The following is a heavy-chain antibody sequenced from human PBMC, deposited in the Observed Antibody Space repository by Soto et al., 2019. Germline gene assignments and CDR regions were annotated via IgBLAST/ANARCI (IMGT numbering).Heavy chain of an antibody. J-gene: IGHJ4*02. CDR2: ISSTSNYI. V-gene: IGHV3-21*01. D-gene: IGHD3-22*01. CDR3: ARDPTPYESSGYYLDS. Sequence: EVQLVESGGGLVKPGGSLRLSCAASGFTFSSYSMNWVRQAPGKGLEWVSSISSTSNYIYYADSLKGRFTISRDNAKNSLYLQMNSLRAEDTAVYYCARDPTPYESSGYYLDSWGQGTLVTVSS. CDR1: GFTFSSYS.